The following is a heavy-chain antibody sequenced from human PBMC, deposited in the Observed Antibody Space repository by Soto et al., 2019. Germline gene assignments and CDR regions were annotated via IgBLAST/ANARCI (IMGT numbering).Heavy chain of an antibody. CDR2: IYYSGST. Sequence: ASETLSLTCTVSGGSISSGGYYWSWIRQHPGKGLEWIGYIYYSGSTYYNPSLKSRVTISVDTSKNQFSLKLSSVTAADTAVYYCASSRETIAAAGTAFDYWGQGTLVTVSS. V-gene: IGHV4-31*03. J-gene: IGHJ4*02. CDR3: ASSRETIAAAGTAFDY. CDR1: GGSISSGGYY. D-gene: IGHD6-13*01.